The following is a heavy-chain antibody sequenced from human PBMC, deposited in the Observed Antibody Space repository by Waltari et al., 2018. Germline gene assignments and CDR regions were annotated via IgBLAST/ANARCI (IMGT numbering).Heavy chain of an antibody. CDR2: IRYDGSRK. Sequence: HVYLMASGGGVVLTGESLRLSCVASGRIFSRYDMHWVRQAPGKGLEWVALIRYDGSRKFYAASVKARFTISRDNSRDPLFLQMNRLRSPDTAIYYCATDMSTSSPPLWGRGTLVTVSS. J-gene: IGHJ4*02. CDR3: ATDMSTSSPPL. CDR1: GRIFSRYD. V-gene: IGHV3-30*02.